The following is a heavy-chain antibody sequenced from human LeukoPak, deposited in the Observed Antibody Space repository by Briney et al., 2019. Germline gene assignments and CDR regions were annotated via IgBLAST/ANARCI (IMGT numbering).Heavy chain of an antibody. CDR1: GGSISSHY. CDR2: VYYSGST. D-gene: IGHD6-19*01. V-gene: IGHV4-59*11. J-gene: IGHJ4*02. Sequence: PSETLSLTCTVSGGSISSHYWSWIRRPPGKGLNWVGCVYYSGSTNYNPSLKSRVTISVDTSKNQFSLDLSSVTAADTAVYYCARGGSSGWYGIDYWGQGTLVTVSS. CDR3: ARGGSSGWYGIDY.